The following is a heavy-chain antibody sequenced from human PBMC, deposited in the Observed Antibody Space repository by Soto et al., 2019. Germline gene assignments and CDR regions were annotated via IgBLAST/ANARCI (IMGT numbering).Heavy chain of an antibody. J-gene: IGHJ4*02. D-gene: IGHD6-19*01. CDR1: GGSMTSHY. Sequence: QVQLQESGPGQLKPSETLSLTCTVSGGSMTSHYWSWVRQPAGKGLEWIGRIFRSGSTYYNPSLKSRVAMSIDTSKNQFSLRLTSVTAADTAVYFCVRDNRLAVAGTWGLDIWGQGRLVTVSS. CDR3: VRDNRLAVAGTWGLDI. CDR2: IFRSGST. V-gene: IGHV4-4*07.